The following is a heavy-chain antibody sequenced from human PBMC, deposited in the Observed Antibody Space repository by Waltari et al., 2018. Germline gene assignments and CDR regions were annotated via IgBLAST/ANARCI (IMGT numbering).Heavy chain of an antibody. D-gene: IGHD1-26*01. J-gene: IGHJ6*03. CDR3: ARSKRSGSYVANYYYMDV. CDR2: ILPILGIA. CDR1: GGTFSSYA. Sequence: QVQLVQSGAEVKKPGSSVTVSCKASGGTFSSYAISWVRQAPGQGLEWMGGILPILGIANYAQKFQGRVTSTADESTSTAYMELSSLRSEDTAVYYCARSKRSGSYVANYYYMDVWGKGTTVTVSS. V-gene: IGHV1-69*04.